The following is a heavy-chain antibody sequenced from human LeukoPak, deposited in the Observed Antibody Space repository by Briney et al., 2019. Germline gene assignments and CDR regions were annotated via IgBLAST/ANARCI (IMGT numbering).Heavy chain of an antibody. J-gene: IGHJ6*02. V-gene: IGHV4-34*12. D-gene: IGHD3-9*01. CDR1: GGSFSGYY. CDR2: IIHSGST. CDR3: ASRYIKLPPGNYYYYYGMDV. Sequence: PSETLSLTCAVYGGSFSGYYWSWIRQPPGKGLEWIGEIIHSGSTNYNPSLKSRVTISVDTSKNQFSLKLSSVTAADTAVYYCASRYIKLPPGNYYYYYGMDVWGQGTTVTVSS.